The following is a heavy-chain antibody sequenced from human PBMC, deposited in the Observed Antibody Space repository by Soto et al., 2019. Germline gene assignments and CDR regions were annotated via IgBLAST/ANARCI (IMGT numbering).Heavy chain of an antibody. J-gene: IGHJ4*02. CDR2: IYYSGST. D-gene: IGHD4-17*01. V-gene: IGHV4-39*01. CDR3: ARLHYTPGVLYGDYFDY. CDR1: GGSISSSSYY. Sequence: SETLSLTCTVSGGSISSSSYYWGWIRQPPGKGLEWIGSIYYSGSTYYNPSLKSRVTISVDTSKNQFSLKLSSVTAADTAVYYCARLHYTPGVLYGDYFDYWGQGTLVTVSS.